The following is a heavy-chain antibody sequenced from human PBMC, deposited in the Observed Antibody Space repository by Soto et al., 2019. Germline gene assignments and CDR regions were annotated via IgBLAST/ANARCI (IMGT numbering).Heavy chain of an antibody. D-gene: IGHD5-18*01. CDR2: IYYSGTT. CDR3: ARALIQLWPHYYYGMDV. Sequence: SETLSLTCTVSGGSISSGDYYWSWIRQPPGKGLEWIGYIYYSGTTYYNPSLKSRVTISVDTSKNQFSPKVSSVTAADTAVYYCARALIQLWPHYYYGMDVWGQGTTVTVSS. J-gene: IGHJ6*02. V-gene: IGHV4-30-4*01. CDR1: GGSISSGDYY.